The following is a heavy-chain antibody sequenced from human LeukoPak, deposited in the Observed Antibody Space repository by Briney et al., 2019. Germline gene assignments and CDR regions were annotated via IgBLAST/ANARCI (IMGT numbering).Heavy chain of an antibody. D-gene: IGHD3-3*01. J-gene: IGHJ5*02. CDR3: ARDKETYYDFWSGTNWFDP. V-gene: IGHV1-2*02. Sequence: GASVKVSCKASGYTFTGYYMHWVRQAPGQGLEWMGWINPNSGGTNYAQKFQGRVTTTRDTSISTAYMELSRLRSDDTAVYCCARDKETYYDFWSGTNWFDPWGQGTLVTVSS. CDR2: INPNSGGT. CDR1: GYTFTGYY.